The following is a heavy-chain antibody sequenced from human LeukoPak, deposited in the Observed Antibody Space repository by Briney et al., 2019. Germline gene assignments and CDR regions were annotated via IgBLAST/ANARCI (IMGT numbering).Heavy chain of an antibody. CDR2: ISSSGSTI. J-gene: IGHJ4*02. CDR1: GFTFSDYY. Sequence: GGSLRLSCAASGFTFSDYYMSWIRQAPGKGLEWVSYISSSGSTIYYADSVKGRFTISGDNAKNSLYLQMNSLRAEDTAVYYCARDLSSGWYPPFLDYWGQGTLVTVSS. V-gene: IGHV3-11*01. D-gene: IGHD6-19*01. CDR3: ARDLSSGWYPPFLDY.